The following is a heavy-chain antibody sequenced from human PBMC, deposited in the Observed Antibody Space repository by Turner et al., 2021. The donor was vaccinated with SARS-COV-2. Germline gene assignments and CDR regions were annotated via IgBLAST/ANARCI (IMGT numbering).Heavy chain of an antibody. J-gene: IGHJ6*02. CDR3: ARDDPLGGMDV. CDR2: FYSGYTT. Sequence: EVQLVETGGGLIQPGGSLSLSCEASGFTVSSNYMSWVRQAPGKGLELVSLFYSGYTTYYADSVKGRFTISRDNSKNTLYLQMNSLRAEDTAVYYCARDDPLGGMDVWGQGTTVTVSS. CDR1: GFTVSSNY. V-gene: IGHV3-53*02.